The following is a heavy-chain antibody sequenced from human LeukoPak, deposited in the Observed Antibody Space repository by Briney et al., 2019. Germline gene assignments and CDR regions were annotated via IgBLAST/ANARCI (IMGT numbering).Heavy chain of an antibody. CDR1: GASIIDDS. Sequence: SETLSLTCSVSGASIIDDSWTWVRQPPGKGLEWIGFVSNTVSYTGDTSYYNPSLRSRVTMSLDTSMNQFSLKLSSVTAADTAVYYCARLGNCGYDCYAADYWAQGTLVTVSS. D-gene: IGHD2-21*02. J-gene: IGHJ4*02. V-gene: IGHV4-59*08. CDR3: ARLGNCGYDCYAADY. CDR2: VSNTVSYTGDT.